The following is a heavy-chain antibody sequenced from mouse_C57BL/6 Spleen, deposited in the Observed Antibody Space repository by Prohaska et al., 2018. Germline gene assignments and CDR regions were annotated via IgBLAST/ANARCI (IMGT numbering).Heavy chain of an antibody. J-gene: IGHJ3*01. CDR1: GYTFTSYW. V-gene: IGHV1-53*01. Sequence: QVQLQQPGTELVKPGASVKLSCKASGYTFTSYWMHWVKQRPGQGLEWIGNINPSNGGTNYNEKFKSKATLTVDKSSSTAYMQLSSLTSEDSAAYYCARPGYGSSWFAYWGQGTLVTVSA. CDR2: INPSNGGT. CDR3: ARPGYGSSWFAY. D-gene: IGHD1-1*01.